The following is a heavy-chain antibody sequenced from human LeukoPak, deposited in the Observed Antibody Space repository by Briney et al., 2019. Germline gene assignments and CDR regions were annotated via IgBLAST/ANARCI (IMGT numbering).Heavy chain of an antibody. CDR1: GASISSGSNY. J-gene: IGHJ3*02. V-gene: IGHV4-39*07. Sequence: SETLSLTCSVSGASISSGSNYWGWIRQPPGKTLEWIGSIYSSGSTYYNSSFQSRVIIIIDTPKNHFSLTLSSVTAADTAVYYCARGDLKGGNFAFDIWGQGTMVTVSS. D-gene: IGHD4-23*01. CDR3: ARGDLKGGNFAFDI. CDR2: IYSSGST.